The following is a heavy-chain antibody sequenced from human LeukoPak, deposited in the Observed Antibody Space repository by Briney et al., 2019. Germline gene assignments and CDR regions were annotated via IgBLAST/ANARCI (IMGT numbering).Heavy chain of an antibody. D-gene: IGHD2-2*01. CDR3: ARGFAFSTDIVVVPAASPIGANWFDP. V-gene: IGHV4-30-2*01. J-gene: IGHJ5*02. Sequence: SQTLSLTCTVFGGSINSGDYYWSWIRLPPGKGLEWIGYIYHSGSTYYNPSLKSRVTISVDRSKNQFSLKLSSVTAADTAVYYCARGFAFSTDIVVVPAASPIGANWFDPWGQGTLVTVSS. CDR1: GGSINSGDYY. CDR2: IYHSGST.